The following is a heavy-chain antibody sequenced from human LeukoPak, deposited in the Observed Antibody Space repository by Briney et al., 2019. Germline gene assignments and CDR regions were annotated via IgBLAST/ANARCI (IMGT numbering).Heavy chain of an antibody. D-gene: IGHD4-17*01. V-gene: IGHV4-39*07. CDR1: GASITSSGYY. J-gene: IGHJ6*03. Sequence: SETLSLTCTVSGASITSSGYYWGWIPQPPGKGLEWIGAIYHSGSTYYNPSLKSPVTISVDTSKNQFSLRLSSVTAADTAVYYCARDGYGDYESSYYYYYMDVWGKGTTVAVSS. CDR2: IYHSGST. CDR3: ARDGYGDYESSYYYYYMDV.